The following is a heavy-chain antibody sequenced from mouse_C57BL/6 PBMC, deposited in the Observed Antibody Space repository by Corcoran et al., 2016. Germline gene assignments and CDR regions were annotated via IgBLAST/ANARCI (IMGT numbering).Heavy chain of an antibody. CDR3: ARWDTTVVGYFDY. Sequence: QIQLVQSGPELKKPGETVKISCKASGYTFTTYGMSWVKQAPGKGLKWMGWINTYSGVPTYADDFKGRFAFSLETSASTAYLQINNLKNEDTATDFCARWDTTVVGYFDYWGQGTTLTVSS. CDR1: GYTFTTYG. CDR2: INTYSGVP. D-gene: IGHD1-1*01. J-gene: IGHJ2*01. V-gene: IGHV9-3*01.